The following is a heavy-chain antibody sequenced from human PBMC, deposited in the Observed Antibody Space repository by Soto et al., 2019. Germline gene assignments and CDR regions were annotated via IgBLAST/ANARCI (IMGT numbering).Heavy chain of an antibody. J-gene: IGHJ4*02. CDR2: IDKDGGET. Sequence: QPGGSLRLSCAASGFTFSNYWMNWARQAPGKGLEWVANIDKDGGETNYVNSVKGRFTISRGNAKNSLYLQMNSLGTEDTAVYYCARQHCGGDCPLDYWGQGTLVTVSS. CDR3: ARQHCGGDCPLDY. V-gene: IGHV3-7*01. D-gene: IGHD2-21*02. CDR1: GFTFSNYW.